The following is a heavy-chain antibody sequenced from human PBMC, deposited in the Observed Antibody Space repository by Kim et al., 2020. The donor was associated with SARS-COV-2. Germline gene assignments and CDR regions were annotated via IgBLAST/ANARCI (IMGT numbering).Heavy chain of an antibody. J-gene: IGHJ4*02. D-gene: IGHD3-10*01. CDR3: ARYGSGSSNFDY. CDR1: GFTFSDYS. Sequence: GGSLRLSCAASGFTFSDYSMNWVRQAPGKGLEWVSYIPSSSGTISYADSVKGRFTISRDNAKSSLYLQMNSLRDEDTAVYYCARYGSGSSNFDYWGQGTL. V-gene: IGHV3-48*02. CDR2: IPSSSGTI.